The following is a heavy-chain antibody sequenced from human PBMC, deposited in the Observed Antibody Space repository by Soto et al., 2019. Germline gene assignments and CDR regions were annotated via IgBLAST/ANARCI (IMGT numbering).Heavy chain of an antibody. Sequence: PEGSLRLSCAASGFTFSSYTMNWVRQAPGMGLEWVSSSSSSSTYMYHADSVKGRFTISRDNAKNSLYLQMNSLRAEDTAIYYCARDLGVTTVTNPWFDPWGQGSLVTVSS. CDR1: GFTFSSYT. CDR2: SSSSSTYM. V-gene: IGHV3-21*01. D-gene: IGHD4-4*01. CDR3: ARDLGVTTVTNPWFDP. J-gene: IGHJ5*02.